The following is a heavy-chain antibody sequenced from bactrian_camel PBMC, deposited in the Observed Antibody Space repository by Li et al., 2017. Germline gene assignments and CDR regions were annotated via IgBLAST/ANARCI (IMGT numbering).Heavy chain of an antibody. J-gene: IGHJ4*01. V-gene: IGHV3S40*01. CDR3: AAERETWQSCDDWYVRPPRI. Sequence: VQLVESGGGLVQPGGSLRLSCAASGFTFTNYDMTWVRQAPGKGLEWVSYINSADGTYYADSVKGRFTISRDNAKNTVYLQMNSLQPEDTAMYYCAAERETWQSCDDWYVRPPRIRGQGTQVTVS. CDR2: INSADGT. CDR1: GFTFTNYD. D-gene: IGHD6*01.